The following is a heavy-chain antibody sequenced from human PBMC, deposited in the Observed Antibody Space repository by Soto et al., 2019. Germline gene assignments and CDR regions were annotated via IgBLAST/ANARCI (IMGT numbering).Heavy chain of an antibody. CDR1: GFTVSSNY. CDR2: IYSGGST. V-gene: IGHV3-53*02. D-gene: IGHD3-16*02. Sequence: EVQLVETGGGLIQHGGSLRLSCAASGFTVSSNYMSWVRQAPGKGLEWVSVIYSGGSTYYADSVKGRVTISRDNCKNTLYLQMNSLRAGNTAVYYSASEQYVLGGYRYAFDGWGRGRMVTV. CDR3: ASEQYVLGGYRYAFDG. J-gene: IGHJ3*01.